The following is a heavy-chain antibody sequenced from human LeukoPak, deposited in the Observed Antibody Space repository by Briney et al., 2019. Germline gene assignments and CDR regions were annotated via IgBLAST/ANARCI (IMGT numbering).Heavy chain of an antibody. Sequence: ASVKVSCKASGYTFTSYYMHWVRQAPGQGLEWMGIINPSGGSTSYAQKFQGRVTMTRDTSTSTVYMELRSLRSDDTAVYYCARDGRHGSGSYYWWGQGTLVTVSS. V-gene: IGHV1-46*01. D-gene: IGHD3-10*01. CDR1: GYTFTSYY. CDR2: INPSGGST. CDR3: ARDGRHGSGSYYW. J-gene: IGHJ4*02.